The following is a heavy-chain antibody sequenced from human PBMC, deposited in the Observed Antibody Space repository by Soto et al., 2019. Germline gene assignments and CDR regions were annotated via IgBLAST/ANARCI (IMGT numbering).Heavy chain of an antibody. D-gene: IGHD3-22*01. J-gene: IGHJ5*02. CDR1: GDSISNGYY. CDR2: IYHTGTT. V-gene: IGHV4-38-2*02. CDR3: AGEGGEYYDSSGYWHHWFDP. Sequence: SETLSLTCAVSGDSISNGYYWAWIRQPPGKGLEWVASIYHTGTTYYNPSLTSRVTISVDTSKNQFSLRLSSVTAADTAVYFCAGEGGEYYDSSGYWHHWFDPWGQGTLVTVSS.